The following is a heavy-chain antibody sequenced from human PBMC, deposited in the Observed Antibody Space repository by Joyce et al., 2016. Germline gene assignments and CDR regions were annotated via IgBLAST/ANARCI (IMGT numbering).Heavy chain of an antibody. V-gene: IGHV3-11*01. Sequence: QVNLEESGGGLVKPGGSLRLSCAASGFSFSDYYMGWIRQAPGKGLELVAYISSRGGTVNYADSVKGRFTISRDNANNSLTVQMSRLRVDDTAVYYCARDSYYDSSGLHYWGQGALVTVSS. D-gene: IGHD3-22*01. CDR3: ARDSYYDSSGLHY. J-gene: IGHJ4*02. CDR2: ISSRGGTV. CDR1: GFSFSDYY.